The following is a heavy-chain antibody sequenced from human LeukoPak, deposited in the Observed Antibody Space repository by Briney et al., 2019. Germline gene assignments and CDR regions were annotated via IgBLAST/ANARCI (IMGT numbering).Heavy chain of an antibody. CDR3: AKDVTTMVRGVIDY. V-gene: IGHV3-30*02. CDR2: IRYDGSNK. D-gene: IGHD3-10*01. CDR1: GFVLSNYG. Sequence: PGGSLRLSCATSGFVLSNYGIHWVRQAPGKGLEWVAFIRYDGSNKYYADSVKGRFTISRDNSKNTLYLQMNSLRAEDTAVYYCAKDVTTMVRGVIDYWGQGTLVTVSS. J-gene: IGHJ4*02.